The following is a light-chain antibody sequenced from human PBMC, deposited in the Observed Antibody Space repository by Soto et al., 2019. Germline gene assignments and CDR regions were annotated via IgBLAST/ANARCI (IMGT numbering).Light chain of an antibody. CDR2: KAS. Sequence: DIQMTQSPSTLSGSVGDRVTITCRASQTISSWLAWYQQKPGKAPKLLIYKASTLKSGVPSRFSGSGFGTDFTLTITSLQPEDFATYYCQQVESYPSTFGGGTKVDIK. J-gene: IGKJ4*01. CDR1: QTISSW. V-gene: IGKV1-5*03. CDR3: QQVESYPST.